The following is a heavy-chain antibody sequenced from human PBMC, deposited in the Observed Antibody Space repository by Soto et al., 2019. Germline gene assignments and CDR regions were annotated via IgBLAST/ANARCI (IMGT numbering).Heavy chain of an antibody. J-gene: IGHJ6*02. Sequence: QVPLVESGGGVVQPGRSLRLSCAASGFTFSSYGMHWVRQAPGKGLEWVAVISYDGSNKYYADSVKGRFTISRDNSXNXXYLQMNSLRAEDTAVYYCAKAAYGDYPYYYYGMDVWGQGTTVTVSS. CDR3: AKAAYGDYPYYYYGMDV. CDR2: ISYDGSNK. D-gene: IGHD4-17*01. V-gene: IGHV3-30*18. CDR1: GFTFSSYG.